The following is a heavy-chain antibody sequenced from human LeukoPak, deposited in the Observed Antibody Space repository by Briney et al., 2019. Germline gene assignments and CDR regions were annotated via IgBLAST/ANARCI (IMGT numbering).Heavy chain of an antibody. J-gene: IGHJ4*02. CDR1: GITVSSNY. D-gene: IGHD3-10*01. CDR2: IYSGGST. Sequence: GGSLRLSCAASGITVSSNYMSWVRQAPGKGLEWVSIIYSGGSTYYADSVKGRFTISRDNSKNTVYLQMNSLRAEDTAVYYCARTPGGSGNLFDYWGQGTLVTVSS. V-gene: IGHV3-53*01. CDR3: ARTPGGSGNLFDY.